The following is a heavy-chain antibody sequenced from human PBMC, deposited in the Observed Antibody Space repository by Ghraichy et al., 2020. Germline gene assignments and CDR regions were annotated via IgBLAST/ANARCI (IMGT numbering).Heavy chain of an antibody. Sequence: SETLSLTCTVSGGSISSSGYYWGWIRQPPGKGLEWIGSFYYSGSRSTYYNPSLKSRVTISVDASKNQFSLKLSSVTAADTSVYYCARTVTTKSHAIDYWGQGSLVTVSS. CDR2: FYYSGSRST. CDR1: GGSISSSGYY. V-gene: IGHV4-39*01. D-gene: IGHD4-17*01. CDR3: ARTVTTKSHAIDY. J-gene: IGHJ4*02.